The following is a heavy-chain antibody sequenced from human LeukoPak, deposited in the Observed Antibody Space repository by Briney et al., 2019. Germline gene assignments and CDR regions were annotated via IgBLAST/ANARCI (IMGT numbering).Heavy chain of an antibody. J-gene: IGHJ4*02. CDR2: IYYSGST. Sequence: SETLSLTCTVSGGSLSSHYWSWIRQPPGKGLEWIGYIYYSGSTNYNPSLKSRVTISVDTSKNQFSLKLSSVTAADTAVYYCARGEMYYYDSSGFDYWGQGTLVTVSS. V-gene: IGHV4-59*11. CDR1: GGSLSSHY. D-gene: IGHD3-22*01. CDR3: ARGEMYYYDSSGFDY.